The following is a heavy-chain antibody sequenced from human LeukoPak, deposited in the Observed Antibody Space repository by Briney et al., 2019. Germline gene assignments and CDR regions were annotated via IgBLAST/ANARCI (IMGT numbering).Heavy chain of an antibody. CDR2: ISWDGGST. CDR1: GFTFDDYT. V-gene: IGHV3-43*01. D-gene: IGHD1-7*01. J-gene: IGHJ5*02. Sequence: GGSLRLSCAASGFTFDDYTMHRVRQAPGKGLEWVSLISWDGGSTYYADSVKGRFTISRDNSKNTLYLQMNSLRAEDTAVYYCAKVPNWNYLWFDPWGQGTLVTVSS. CDR3: AKVPNWNYLWFDP.